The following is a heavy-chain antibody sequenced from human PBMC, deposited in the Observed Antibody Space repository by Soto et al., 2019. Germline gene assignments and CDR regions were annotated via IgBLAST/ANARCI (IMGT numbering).Heavy chain of an antibody. CDR1: GFTFSSYG. J-gene: IGHJ4*02. CDR2: IWYDGSNK. D-gene: IGHD6-19*01. V-gene: IGHV3-33*01. Sequence: QVQLVESGGGVVQPGRSQRLSCAASGFTFSSYGMHWVRQAPGKGLEWVAVIWYDGSNKYYADSVKGRFTISRDNSKNTLYLQMNSLRAEDTAVYYCARDGGWEWLVPYYFDYWGQGTLVTVSS. CDR3: ARDGGWEWLVPYYFDY.